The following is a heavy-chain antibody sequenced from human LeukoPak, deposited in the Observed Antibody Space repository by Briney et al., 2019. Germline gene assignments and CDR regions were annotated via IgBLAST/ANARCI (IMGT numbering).Heavy chain of an antibody. J-gene: IGHJ5*02. D-gene: IGHD3-10*01. CDR3: ARDSVTLLWFGELLNWFDP. CDR1: GGSISSYY. CDR2: IYHSGST. Sequence: PSETLSLTFTVSGGSISSYYWSWIRQPAGKGLEWIGRIYHSGSTYYNPSLKSRVTISVDTSKNQFSLKLSSVTAADTAVYYCARDSVTLLWFGELLNWFDPWGQGTLVTVSS. V-gene: IGHV4-4*07.